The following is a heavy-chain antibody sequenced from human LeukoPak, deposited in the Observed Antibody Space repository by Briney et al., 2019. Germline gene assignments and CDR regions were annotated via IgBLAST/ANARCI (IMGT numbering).Heavy chain of an antibody. CDR1: GFTFTTYT. J-gene: IGHJ4*02. V-gene: IGHV3-21*01. D-gene: IGHD4-23*01. CDR3: ARELVTSSY. CDR2: ISGSGYST. Sequence: PGGSLRLSCAASGFTFTTYTMTWVRQAPGEGLNWISSISGSGYSTFYSESVKGRFTISRDNAKDSLYLQMNSLRAEDTAVYYCARELVTSSYWGQGTLVTVSS.